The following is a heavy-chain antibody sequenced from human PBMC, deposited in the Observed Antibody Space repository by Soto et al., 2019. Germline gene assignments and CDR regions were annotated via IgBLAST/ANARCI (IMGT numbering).Heavy chain of an antibody. V-gene: IGHV4-34*01. Sequence: SETLSLTCAVYGESFSGYYWSWIRQPPGKGLEWIGEINHSGSTNYNPSLKSRVTISVDTSKNQFSLKLTSVTAADTALYYCGKVLVGATGHTDSDSWGPGTLVTVSS. J-gene: IGHJ4*02. D-gene: IGHD2-15*01. CDR3: GKVLVGATGHTDSDS. CDR1: GESFSGYY. CDR2: INHSGST.